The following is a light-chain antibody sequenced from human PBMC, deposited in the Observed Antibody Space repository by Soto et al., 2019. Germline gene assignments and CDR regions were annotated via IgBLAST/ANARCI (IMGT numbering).Light chain of an antibody. J-gene: IGKJ3*01. CDR2: AAS. V-gene: IGKV1-27*01. CDR1: QGIANS. CDR3: QKYNGAPFT. Sequence: DIQMTQSPSSLSASVGDRVTITCRASQGIANSLAWYQQKPGKVPKLLIYAASTWEPGVPSRFSGSGFGTDFTLSISSLQPEDFATYYCQKYNGAPFTFGPGTKVDSK.